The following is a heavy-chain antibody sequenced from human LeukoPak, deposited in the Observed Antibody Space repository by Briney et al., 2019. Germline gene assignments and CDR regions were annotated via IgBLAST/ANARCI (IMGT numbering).Heavy chain of an antibody. J-gene: IGHJ4*02. CDR3: ARNLEMPGRAMGY. CDR1: GYTFTSYY. Sequence: ASVKVSCKASGYTFTSYYMHWVRQAPGQGLEWMGIINPSGGSTSYAQKFQGRVTMTRDTSTSTVYMELSSPRSEDTAVYHCARNLEMPGRAMGYWGQGTLVTVSS. V-gene: IGHV1-46*01. CDR2: INPSGGST. D-gene: IGHD2-2*01.